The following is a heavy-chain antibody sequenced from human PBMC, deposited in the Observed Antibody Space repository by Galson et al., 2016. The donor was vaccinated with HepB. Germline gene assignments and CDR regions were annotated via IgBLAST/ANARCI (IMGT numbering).Heavy chain of an antibody. Sequence: SETLSLTCAVSGATISNDYWWSWVRQSPEKGFEWLGEIYQTGTANYNPSFTRRATISVDTSKNEISLRLDSVAAADTAVYYCARGTLGTNATMAFDYWGQGTPVSVSS. V-gene: IGHV4-4*02. CDR3: ARGTLGTNATMAFDY. CDR2: IYQTGTA. CDR1: GATISNDYW. D-gene: IGHD4/OR15-4a*01. J-gene: IGHJ4*02.